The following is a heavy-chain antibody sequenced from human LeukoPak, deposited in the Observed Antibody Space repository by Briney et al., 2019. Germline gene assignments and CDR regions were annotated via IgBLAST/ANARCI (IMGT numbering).Heavy chain of an antibody. D-gene: IGHD2-21*02. J-gene: IGHJ4*02. CDR3: ARDWDCGGDCYSLAGYY. CDR2: INPSGGST. V-gene: IGHV1-46*01. CDR1: GYTFSGHY. Sequence: ASVKVSCKASGYTFSGHYLHWVRQAPGQGLEWMGIINPSGGSTSYAQKFQGRVTMTRDTSTSTVYMELSSLRSEDTAVYYCARDWDCGGDCYSLAGYYWGQGTLVTVSS.